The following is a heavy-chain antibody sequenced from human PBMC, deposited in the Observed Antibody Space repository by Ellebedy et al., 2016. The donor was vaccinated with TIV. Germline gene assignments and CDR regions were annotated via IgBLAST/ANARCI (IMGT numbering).Heavy chain of an antibody. J-gene: IGHJ2*01. D-gene: IGHD3-22*01. CDR2: ISWNSGSV. Sequence: SLKISXAASGFNFDDYAMHWVRQAPGKDLEWVSGISWNSGSVNYADSVKGRFTISRDNVNDSLHLQMNSLRPEDTGFYYCVKDKSVSGFSFWFFDLWGRGTLVTVSS. CDR3: VKDKSVSGFSFWFFDL. V-gene: IGHV3-9*01. CDR1: GFNFDDYA.